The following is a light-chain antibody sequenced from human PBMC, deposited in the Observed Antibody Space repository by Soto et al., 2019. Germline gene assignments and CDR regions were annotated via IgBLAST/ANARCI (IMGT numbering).Light chain of an antibody. V-gene: IGKV1-39*01. CDR3: QQSFSPLWT. CDR2: AAS. J-gene: IGKJ1*01. CDR1: QSISNY. Sequence: DIQMTQSPSSLSASVGDRVTITCRASQSISNYLNWYQQKPGKAPKLLIYAASSMHSGVPSRVSGSGSETDFTLTISSLQPDDSATYYCQQSFSPLWTFGQGTKVEV.